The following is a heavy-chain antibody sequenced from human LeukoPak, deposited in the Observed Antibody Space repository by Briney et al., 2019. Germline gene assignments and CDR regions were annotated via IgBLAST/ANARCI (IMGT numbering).Heavy chain of an antibody. V-gene: IGHV1-24*01. J-gene: IGHJ4*02. Sequence: ASVKVSCKVTLTELSMHWVRQAPGKGLEWMGGFDPEDGETFYAQKFQGRVIMTEDTSTDTAYMELSSLRSEDTAMYYCAGLAHETGVDYWGQGTPVTVSS. CDR3: AGLAHETGVDY. CDR2: FDPEDGET. D-gene: IGHD6-19*01. CDR1: LTELS.